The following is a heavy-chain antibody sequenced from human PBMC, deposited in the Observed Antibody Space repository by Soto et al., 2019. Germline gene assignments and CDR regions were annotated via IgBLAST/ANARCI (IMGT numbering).Heavy chain of an antibody. CDR3: ATSSGWYCFDY. D-gene: IGHD6-19*01. V-gene: IGHV3-53*02. J-gene: IGHJ4*02. CDR2: IYTDDNT. CDR1: GFSVTRNY. Sequence: EVQVVETGGGLIQPGGSLRLTCAASGFSVTRNYMTWVRQAPGKGLEWVSVIYTDDNTYYADSVKGRFTISRDKSKNTLYPQMNNLSAQDTAVYYCATSSGWYCFDYSGQGTLVTVSS.